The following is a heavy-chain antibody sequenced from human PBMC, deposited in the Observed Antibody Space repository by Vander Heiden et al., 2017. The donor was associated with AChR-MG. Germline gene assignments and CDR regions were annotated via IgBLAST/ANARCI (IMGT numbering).Heavy chain of an antibody. Sequence: QVQLVQSGAEVKKPGASVKVSCKASGYTFTSYDINWVRQATGQGLEWMGWMNPNSGNTGYAQKFQGRVTMTRNTSISTAYMELSSLRSEDTAVYYCARGFSIGYSSSWYNGYYYGMDVWGQGTTVTVSS. CDR1: GYTFTSYD. D-gene: IGHD6-13*01. CDR3: ARGFSIGYSSSWYNGYYYGMDV. CDR2: MNPNSGNT. V-gene: IGHV1-8*01. J-gene: IGHJ6*02.